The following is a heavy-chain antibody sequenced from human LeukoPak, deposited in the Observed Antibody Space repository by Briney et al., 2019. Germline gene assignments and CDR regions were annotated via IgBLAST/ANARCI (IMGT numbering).Heavy chain of an antibody. CDR1: GFTFSSYA. Sequence: GGSLRLSCAASGFTFSSYAMSWVRQAPGKGLEWVSAISGSGGSTYYADSVKGRFTISRDSSKNTLYLQMNSLSAEDTAVYYCAGDYGDYGGSRNYWGQGTLVTVSS. V-gene: IGHV3-23*01. CDR2: ISGSGGST. J-gene: IGHJ4*02. CDR3: AGDYGDYGGSRNY. D-gene: IGHD4-17*01.